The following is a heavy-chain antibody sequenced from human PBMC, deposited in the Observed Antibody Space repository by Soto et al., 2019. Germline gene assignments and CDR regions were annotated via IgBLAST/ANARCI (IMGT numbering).Heavy chain of an antibody. J-gene: IGHJ4*02. D-gene: IGHD3-10*01. CDR2: IYYSGST. Sequence: QLQLQESGPGLVKPSETLSLTCTVSGGSISSSSYYWGWIRQPPGKGLEWIGSIYYSGSTYYNPSLKSRVTISVDTSKNQFSLKLSSVTAADTAVYYCARLVLGEGSGSSIYFDYWGQGTLVTVSS. V-gene: IGHV4-39*01. CDR3: ARLVLGEGSGSSIYFDY. CDR1: GGSISSSSYY.